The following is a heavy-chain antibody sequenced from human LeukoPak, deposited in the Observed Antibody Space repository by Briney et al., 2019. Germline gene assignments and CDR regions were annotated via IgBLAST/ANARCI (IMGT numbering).Heavy chain of an antibody. CDR3: AHSGSYIDY. CDR2: IKQGGSEK. Sequence: GGSLRLSCAASGFTFSNYWMSWVRQAPGKGLEWVANIKQGGSEKNYVDSVKGRFTISRDNAKHSLYLKMNSVRAEDTAVYYCAHSGSYIDYWGQGTLVTVSS. J-gene: IGHJ4*02. V-gene: IGHV3-7*01. D-gene: IGHD1-26*01. CDR1: GFTFSNYW.